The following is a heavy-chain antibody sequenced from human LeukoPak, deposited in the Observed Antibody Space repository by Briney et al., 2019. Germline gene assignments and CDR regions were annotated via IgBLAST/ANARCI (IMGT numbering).Heavy chain of an antibody. V-gene: IGHV3-43*02. CDR2: ISGDGGST. J-gene: IGHJ4*02. Sequence: GGSLRLSCAASGFTFDDYAMHWVRQAPGKGLEWVSLISGDGGSTYYADSVKGRFTISRDNSKNTLYLQMNSLRAEDTAVYYCAKDSRGYNPPFDYWGQGTLVTVSS. CDR3: AKDSRGYNPPFDY. D-gene: IGHD5-24*01. CDR1: GFTFDDYA.